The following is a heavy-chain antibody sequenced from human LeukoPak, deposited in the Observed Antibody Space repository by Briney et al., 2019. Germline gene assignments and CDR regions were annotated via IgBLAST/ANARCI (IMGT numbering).Heavy chain of an antibody. CDR1: GYTFTDYY. CDR3: ARVPGCSSTSCYPTGDY. CDR2: INPNSGGT. D-gene: IGHD2-2*01. Sequence: ASVTVSYKASGYTFTDYYMHWVRQAPGQGLEWMGWINPNSGGTNYAQKFQGRVTMTRDTSISTAYMELSRLRSDDTAVYYCARVPGCSSTSCYPTGDYWGQGTLVTVSS. J-gene: IGHJ4*02. V-gene: IGHV1-2*02.